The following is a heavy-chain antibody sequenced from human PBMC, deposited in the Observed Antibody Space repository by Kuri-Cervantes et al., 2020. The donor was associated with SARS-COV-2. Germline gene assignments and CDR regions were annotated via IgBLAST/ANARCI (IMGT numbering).Heavy chain of an antibody. V-gene: IGHV5-51*01. D-gene: IGHD1-26*01. CDR3: ARHNVRVGAASLYYFDY. CDR2: IYPGDSDT. CDR1: GYSFTSYW. Sequence: KISCKGSGYSFTSYWIGWVRQMPGKGLEWMGIIYPGDSDTRYSPSFQGQVTISADKSISTAYLQWSSLEASDTAMYYCARHNVRVGAASLYYFDYWGQGTLVTVSS. J-gene: IGHJ4*02.